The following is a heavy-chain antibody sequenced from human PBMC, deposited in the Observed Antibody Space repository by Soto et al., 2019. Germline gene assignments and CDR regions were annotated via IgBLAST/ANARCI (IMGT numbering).Heavy chain of an antibody. CDR3: ARRAEYSSSWSGLDV. D-gene: IGHD6-13*01. Sequence: ASVKVSCKASGYTFTSYGISWVRQAPGQGLEWMGWISAYNGNTNYAQKLQGRVTMTTDTSTSTAYMELRSLRSDDTAVYYCARRAEYSSSWSGLDVWGQGTTVTVSS. CDR2: ISAYNGNT. J-gene: IGHJ6*02. V-gene: IGHV1-18*01. CDR1: GYTFTSYG.